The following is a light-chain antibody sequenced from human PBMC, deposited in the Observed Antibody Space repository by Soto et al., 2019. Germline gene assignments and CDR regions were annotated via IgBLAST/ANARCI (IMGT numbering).Light chain of an antibody. V-gene: IGKV1-8*01. J-gene: IGKJ1*01. CDR1: QRISSY. CDR3: QQYYSYPQT. Sequence: AIRMTQSPSSLSASTGDRVTITCRASQRISSYLAWYQQKPGKAPKLLIYAASTLQSGVPSRFSGSGSGTDFTLTISCLQSEDFATYYCQQYYSYPQTFGQGTKVEIK. CDR2: AAS.